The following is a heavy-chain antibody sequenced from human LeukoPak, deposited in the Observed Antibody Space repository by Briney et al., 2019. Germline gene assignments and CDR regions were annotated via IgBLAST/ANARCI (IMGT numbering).Heavy chain of an antibody. CDR3: AREGSSWYYYYYYMDV. D-gene: IGHD6-13*01. CDR2: IYYSGST. V-gene: IGHV4-39*07. J-gene: IGHJ6*03. Sequence: SETLSLTCTVSGGSISSSSYYWGWIRQPPGKGLEWIGSIYYSGSTYYNPSLKSRVTISVDTSKNQFSLKLSPVTAADTAVYYCAREGSSWYYYYYYMDVWGKGTTVTVSS. CDR1: GGSISSSSYY.